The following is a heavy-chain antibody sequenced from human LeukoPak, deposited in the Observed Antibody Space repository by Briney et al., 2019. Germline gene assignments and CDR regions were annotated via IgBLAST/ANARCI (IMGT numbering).Heavy chain of an antibody. V-gene: IGHV1-46*01. J-gene: IGHJ3*02. CDR3: ARGSSRSPRDAFDI. CDR1: GYTFTSYY. Sequence: ASVKVSCKASGYTFTSYYMHGVRQAPGQGLEWMGIISPSGASTTYAQNFQGRVTMTRDMSTSTVYMELSSLKSEDTAVYYCARGSSRSPRDAFDIWGQATMVTVSS. CDR2: ISPSGAST.